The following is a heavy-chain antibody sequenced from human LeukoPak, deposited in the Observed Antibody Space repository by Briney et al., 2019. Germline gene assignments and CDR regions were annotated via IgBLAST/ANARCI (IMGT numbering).Heavy chain of an antibody. CDR2: INWNGGST. J-gene: IGHJ4*02. V-gene: IGHV3-20*04. CDR1: GFTFDDYG. CDR3: AKEGGYDLYSYEFDY. D-gene: IGHD5-12*01. Sequence: PGGSLRLSCAASGFTFDDYGMSWVRQAPGKGLEWVSGINWNGGSTGYADSVKGRFTISRDNAKNSLYLQMNSLRAEDTALYYCAKEGGYDLYSYEFDYWGQGTLVTVSS.